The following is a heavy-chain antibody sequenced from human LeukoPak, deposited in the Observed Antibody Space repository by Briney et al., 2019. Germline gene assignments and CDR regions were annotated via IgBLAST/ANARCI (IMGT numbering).Heavy chain of an antibody. CDR2: INSDGINT. J-gene: IGHJ5*02. D-gene: IGHD3-22*01. CDR3: ARDLGQYYDTSDNWFDP. CDR1: GFTFSNYW. V-gene: IGHV3-74*01. Sequence: PGGSRLSCAASGFTFSNYWMHWVRQAPGKGLVWVSRINSDGINTSYADSVKGRFTISRDNAKNTLNLQMNSLRAEDTAVYYCARDLGQYYDTSDNWFDPWGQGTLVTVSS.